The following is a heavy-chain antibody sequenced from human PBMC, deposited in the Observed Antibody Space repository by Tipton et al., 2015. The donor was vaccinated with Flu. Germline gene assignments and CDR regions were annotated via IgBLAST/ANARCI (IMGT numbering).Heavy chain of an antibody. Sequence: TLSLTCAVYGGSFSGYYWSWIRQPPGKGLEWIGEINHSGSTNYNPSLKSRVTISVDTSKNQFSLKLSSVTAADTAVYYCARGRVRYCSSTSCYRGIYYYYYMDVWGKGTTVTVSS. V-gene: IGHV4-34*01. CDR1: GGSFSGYY. CDR2: INHSGST. J-gene: IGHJ6*03. CDR3: ARGRVRYCSSTSCYRGIYYYYYMDV. D-gene: IGHD2-2*02.